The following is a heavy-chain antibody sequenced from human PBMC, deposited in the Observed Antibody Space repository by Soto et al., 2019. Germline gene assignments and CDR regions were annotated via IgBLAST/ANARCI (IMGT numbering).Heavy chain of an antibody. Sequence: PGGSLRLSCAASGFTFSSYAMSWVRQAPGKGLEWVSAISDNGGRTYYADPVKGRFSISRDNSKSTLYLQMNSLRAEDTAVYYCAKVGVSTGYDFGYWGQGTLVTVSS. J-gene: IGHJ4*02. CDR1: GFTFSSYA. CDR3: AKVGVSTGYDFGY. D-gene: IGHD5-12*01. CDR2: ISDNGGRT. V-gene: IGHV3-23*01.